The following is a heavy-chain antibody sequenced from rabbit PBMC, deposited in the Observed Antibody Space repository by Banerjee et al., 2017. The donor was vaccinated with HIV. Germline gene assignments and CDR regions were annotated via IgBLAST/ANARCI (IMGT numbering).Heavy chain of an antibody. CDR1: GFDVSSYG. CDR2: IDPVFGIT. V-gene: IGHV1S47*01. CDR3: ARDGAGGSYFAL. Sequence: QEQLVESGGGLVQPGGSLKLSCKASGFDVSSYGVSWVRQVPGKGLEWIGYIDPVFGITYYANWVYGRFSISRENAQNTVFLQMTSLTAADTATYFCARDGAGGSYFALWGPDTLVTVS. J-gene: IGHJ4*01. D-gene: IGHD8-1*01.